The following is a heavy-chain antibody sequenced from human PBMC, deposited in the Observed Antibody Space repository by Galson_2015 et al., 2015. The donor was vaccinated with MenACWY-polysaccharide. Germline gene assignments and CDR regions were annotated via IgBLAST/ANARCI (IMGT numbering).Heavy chain of an antibody. D-gene: IGHD3-10*01. CDR1: GFTFSNYW. Sequence: SLRLSCAASGFTFSNYWMHWVRQSPGTGVEWVSIIKYDGSITGCADSAKGRFTIARDNAKNTLYLQMDSLTAEDTAVYYCSRPLDSGTYALGYWGQGTLVTVSS. CDR3: SRPLDSGTYALGY. V-gene: IGHV3-74*01. CDR2: IKYDGSIT. J-gene: IGHJ4*02.